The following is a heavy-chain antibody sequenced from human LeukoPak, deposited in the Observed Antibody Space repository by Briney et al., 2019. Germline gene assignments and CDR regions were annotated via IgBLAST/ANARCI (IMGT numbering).Heavy chain of an antibody. Sequence: SETLSLTCTVSGGSISSYYWSWIRQPPGKGLEWIGYIYYSGSTNYNSSLKSRVTISVDTSKNQFSLKLSSVTAADTAVYYCAVGFGELFYGLLDYWGQGTLVTVSS. V-gene: IGHV4-59*01. J-gene: IGHJ4*02. D-gene: IGHD3-10*01. CDR3: AVGFGELFYGLLDY. CDR1: GGSISSYY. CDR2: IYYSGST.